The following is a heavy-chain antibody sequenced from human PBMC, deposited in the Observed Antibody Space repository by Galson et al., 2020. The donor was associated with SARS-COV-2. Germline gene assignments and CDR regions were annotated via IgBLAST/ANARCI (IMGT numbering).Heavy chain of an antibody. D-gene: IGHD6-19*01. J-gene: IGHJ4*02. Sequence: GESLKISCAASGFTFSSYGMHWVRQAPGKGLEWVAVIWYDGSNKYYADSVKGRFTISRDNSKNTLYLQMNSLRAEDTAVYYCARVNPLGWYPDYCGQGTLVTVSS. CDR1: GFTFSSYG. CDR3: ARVNPLGWYPDY. V-gene: IGHV3-33*01. CDR2: IWYDGSNK.